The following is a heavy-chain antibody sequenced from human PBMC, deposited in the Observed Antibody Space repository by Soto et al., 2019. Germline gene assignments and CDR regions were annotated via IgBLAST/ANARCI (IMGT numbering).Heavy chain of an antibody. CDR3: ATVDQHYYYYYYMDV. J-gene: IGHJ6*03. V-gene: IGHV3-15*01. CDR2: IKSKTDDETT. CDR1: GLTFKYVW. Sequence: EVQLVESGGGLVKPGGSLRLSCVASGLTFKYVWMSWVLQVPGKGLEWVGRIKSKTDDETTDYAAPLKGRLIISRDDSKNTLYLKINSMKTDDTAMYYCATVDQHYYYYYYMDVWGRGTTVTVSS.